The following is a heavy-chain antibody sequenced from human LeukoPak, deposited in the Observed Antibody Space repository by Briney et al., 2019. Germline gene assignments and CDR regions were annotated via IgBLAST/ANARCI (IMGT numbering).Heavy chain of an antibody. Sequence: ASETLSLTCTVSDRSISSSHRWGWIRQPPGKGLEWIGSFYNSETSYNPSLKSRVNITVDTSKNLSSLKLSSVTAADTAVYYCARHRYFGGNSADYWGQGILVTVSS. CDR2: FYNSET. CDR3: ARHRYFGGNSADY. V-gene: IGHV4-39*01. CDR1: DRSISSSHR. J-gene: IGHJ4*02. D-gene: IGHD4-23*01.